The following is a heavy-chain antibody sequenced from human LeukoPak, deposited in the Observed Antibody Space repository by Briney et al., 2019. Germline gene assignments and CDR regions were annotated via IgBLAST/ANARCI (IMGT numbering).Heavy chain of an antibody. J-gene: IGHJ4*02. Sequence: SQTLSLTCTVSGGSISSGDYYWSWIRQPPGKGLEWIGYIYYSGSTNYNPSLKSRVTISVDTSKNQFSLKLSSVTAADTAVYYCARDETYDSSGYSLGYWGQGTLVTVSS. D-gene: IGHD3-22*01. CDR1: GGSISSGDYY. V-gene: IGHV4-61*08. CDR3: ARDETYDSSGYSLGY. CDR2: IYYSGST.